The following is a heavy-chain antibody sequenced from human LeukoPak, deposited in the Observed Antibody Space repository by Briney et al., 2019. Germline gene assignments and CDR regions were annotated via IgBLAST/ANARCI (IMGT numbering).Heavy chain of an antibody. CDR2: IYHSGSS. V-gene: IGHV4-39*01. Sequence: SETLSLTCSVSGGSISKSSYYWGWIRQPPGKGLEWIGSIYHSGSSHYNPPLKSRATISVDTSKNQLSLNLSSVTAADTAVYYCAIMDIFSSSSTSCYYYMDVWGKGTTVTVSS. CDR1: GGSISKSSYY. CDR3: AIMDIFSSSSTSCYYYMDV. J-gene: IGHJ6*03. D-gene: IGHD2-2*01.